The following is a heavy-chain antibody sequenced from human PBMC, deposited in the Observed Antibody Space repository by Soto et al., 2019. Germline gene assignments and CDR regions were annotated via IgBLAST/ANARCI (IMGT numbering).Heavy chain of an antibody. CDR2: IHNSESP. J-gene: IGHJ4*02. CDR3: ARGPTTEKVDS. Sequence: PSETLSLTCTVSGGSISSYYWSWILQPPGKRLEWIGYIHNSESPYNNPSLKRRGTISADTSMNQCSLALTSATAADSAMSYCARGPTTEKVDSWGQGSLVTV. V-gene: IGHV4-4*09. CDR1: GGSISSYY.